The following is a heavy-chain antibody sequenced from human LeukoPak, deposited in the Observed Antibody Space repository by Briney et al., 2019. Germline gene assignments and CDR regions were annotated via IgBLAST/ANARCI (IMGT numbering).Heavy chain of an antibody. CDR3: ARTLTEYSGYDLSY. CDR1: GGSISSYY. V-gene: IGHV4-39*07. D-gene: IGHD5-12*01. Sequence: SETLSLTCTVSGGSISSYYWGWIRQPPGKGLEWIGSIYYSGSTYYNPSLKSRVTISVDTSKKQFSLRLSSVTAADTAVYYCARTLTEYSGYDLSYWGQGTLVTVSS. J-gene: IGHJ4*02. CDR2: IYYSGST.